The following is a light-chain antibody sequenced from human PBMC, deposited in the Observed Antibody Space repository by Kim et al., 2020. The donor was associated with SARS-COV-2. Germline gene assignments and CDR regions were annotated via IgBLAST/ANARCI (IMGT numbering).Light chain of an antibody. CDR1: SSDVGGYNY. CDR2: DVS. Sequence: QSITISCTGTSSDVGGYNYVSWYQQHPGKAPKLMIYDVSNRPSGVSNRFSGSKSGNTASLTISGLQAEDEADYYCSSYTSSSTLEVFGTGTKVIVL. CDR3: SSYTSSSTLEV. V-gene: IGLV2-14*03. J-gene: IGLJ1*01.